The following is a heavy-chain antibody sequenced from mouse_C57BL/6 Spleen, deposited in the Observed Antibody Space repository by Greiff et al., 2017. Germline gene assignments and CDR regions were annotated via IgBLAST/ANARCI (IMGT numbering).Heavy chain of an antibody. CDR2: IDPSDSYT. Sequence: HVQLQPPGAELVMPGASVKLSCKASGYTFTSYWMHWVKQRPGQGLEWIGEIDPSDSYTNYNQKFKGKSTLTVDKSSSTAYMQLSSLTSEDSAVYYCARGMITTCFDYWGQGTTLTVSS. J-gene: IGHJ2*01. V-gene: IGHV1-69*01. D-gene: IGHD2-4*01. CDR1: GYTFTSYW. CDR3: ARGMITTCFDY.